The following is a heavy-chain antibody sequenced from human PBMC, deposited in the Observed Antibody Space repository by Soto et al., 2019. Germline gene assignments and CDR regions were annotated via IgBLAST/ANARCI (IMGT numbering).Heavy chain of an antibody. CDR3: ATGAFTSYYDFWSGYYLNY. V-gene: IGHV1-24*01. CDR1: GYTLTELS. D-gene: IGHD3-3*01. Sequence: GASVKVSCKVSGYTLTELSMHWVRQAPGKGLEWMGGFDPEDGETIYAQKFQGRVTMAEDTSTDTAYMELSSLRSEDTAVYYCATGAFTSYYDFWSGYYLNYWGQGTLVTVSS. J-gene: IGHJ4*02. CDR2: FDPEDGET.